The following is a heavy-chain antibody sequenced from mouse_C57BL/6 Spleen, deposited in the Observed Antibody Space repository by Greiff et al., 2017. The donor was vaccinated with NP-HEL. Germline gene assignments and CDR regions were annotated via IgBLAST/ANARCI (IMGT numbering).Heavy chain of an antibody. J-gene: IGHJ4*01. CDR3: ARPSGAMDY. CDR2: ISNGGGST. Sequence: DVMLVESGGGLVQPGGSLKLSCAASGFTFSDYYMYWVRQTPEKRLEWVAYISNGGGSTYYPDTVKGRFTISRDNAKNTLYLQMSRLKSEDTAMYYCARPSGAMDYWGQGTSVTVSS. D-gene: IGHD3-1*01. CDR1: GFTFSDYY. V-gene: IGHV5-12*01.